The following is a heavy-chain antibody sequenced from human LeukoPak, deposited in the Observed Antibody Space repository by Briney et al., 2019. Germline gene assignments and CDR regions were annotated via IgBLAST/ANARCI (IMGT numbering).Heavy chain of an antibody. CDR2: INEDGSVQ. J-gene: IGHJ4*02. V-gene: IGHV3-7*01. Sequence: GGSLRLSCVGSGLIVRDYWMNWVRQVPGKGLEWVANINEDGSVQDYVDSVRGRFSISRDNARNSFYLQINNLRVEDTAVYYCATRESSMARSHWGQGTLVTVSS. CDR3: ATRESSMARSH. D-gene: IGHD3-10*01. CDR1: GLIVRDYW.